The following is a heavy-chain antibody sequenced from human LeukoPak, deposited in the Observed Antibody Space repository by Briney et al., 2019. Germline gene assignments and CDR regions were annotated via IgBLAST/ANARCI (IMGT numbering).Heavy chain of an antibody. CDR2: INTNTGNP. V-gene: IGHV7-4-1*02. D-gene: IGHD3-3*01. Sequence: ASVKVSCKASGYTFTSYAMNWVRRAPGQGLEWMGWINTNTGNPTYAQGFTGRFVFSLDTSVSTAYLQISSLKAEDTAVYYCAXXXXXFWSGYFAGNYYYYYMDVWGKGTTVTVSS. J-gene: IGHJ6*03. CDR1: GYTFTSYA. CDR3: AXXXXXFWSGYFAGNYYYYYMDV.